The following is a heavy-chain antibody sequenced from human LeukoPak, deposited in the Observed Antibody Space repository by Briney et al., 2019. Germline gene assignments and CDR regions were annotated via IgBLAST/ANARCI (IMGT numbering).Heavy chain of an antibody. J-gene: IGHJ4*02. CDR3: ARVREGYGDYRY. CDR1: GYTFTGYY. D-gene: IGHD4-17*01. V-gene: IGHV1-2*02. CDR2: INPNSGGT. Sequence: ASVKVSCKASGYTFTGYYMHWVRQAPGQGLEWMGWINPNSGGTNYAQKFQGRVTMTRDTSISTAYMELSRPRSDETAVYYCARVREGYGDYRYWGQGTLVTVSS.